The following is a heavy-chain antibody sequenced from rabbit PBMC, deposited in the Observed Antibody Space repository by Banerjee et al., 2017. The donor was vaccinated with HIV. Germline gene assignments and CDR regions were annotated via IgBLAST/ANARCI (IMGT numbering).Heavy chain of an antibody. CDR1: GIDFSSYYY. D-gene: IGHD4-1*01. Sequence: QEQLEESGGDLVKPGASLTLTCTASGIDFSSYYYMCWVRQAPGKGLEWIACIYAGSSGSTYYASWAKGRFTISKTSSTTVTLQMTSLTAADTATYFCARDLAGVIGWNFNLRGPGTLVTVS. CDR3: ARDLAGVIGWNFNL. CDR2: IYAGSSGST. V-gene: IGHV1S45*01. J-gene: IGHJ4*01.